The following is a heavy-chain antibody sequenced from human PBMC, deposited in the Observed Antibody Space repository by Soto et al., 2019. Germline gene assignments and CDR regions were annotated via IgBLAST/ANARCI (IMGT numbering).Heavy chain of an antibody. CDR2: IYYSGSN. V-gene: IGHV4-61*01. Sequence: SETLSLTCTVSGGSVSSGSYYWSWIRQPPGKGREWIGYIYYSGSNNYNPSLKSRVTISVDTSKNQFSLKLSSVTAADTAVYYCARAAPAPQLRYFDWLLFLDYWGQGTLVTVSS. CDR1: GGSVSSGSYY. D-gene: IGHD3-9*01. CDR3: ARAAPAPQLRYFDWLLFLDY. J-gene: IGHJ4*02.